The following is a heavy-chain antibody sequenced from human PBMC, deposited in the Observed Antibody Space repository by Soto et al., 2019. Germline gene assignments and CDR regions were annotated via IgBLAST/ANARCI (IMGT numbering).Heavy chain of an antibody. V-gene: IGHV3-30*18. CDR3: AKEMTGDSPPPDYYYYGMDV. D-gene: IGHD4-17*01. CDR2: ISYDGSNK. J-gene: IGHJ6*02. CDR1: GFTFSSYG. Sequence: QVQLVESGGGVVQPGRSLRLSCAASGFTFSSYGMHWVRQAPGKGLEWVAVISYDGSNKYYADSVKGRFTISRDNSKNTLYLQMNSLRAEDTAVYYCAKEMTGDSPPPDYYYYGMDVWGQGTTVTVSS.